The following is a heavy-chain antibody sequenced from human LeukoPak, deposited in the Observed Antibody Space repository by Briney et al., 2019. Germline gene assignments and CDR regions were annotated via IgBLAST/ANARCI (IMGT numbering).Heavy chain of an antibody. D-gene: IGHD3-10*01. V-gene: IGHV1-46*01. CDR3: ARVVKIMVRGVRTYYYYYMDV. Sequence: ASVKVACKASGYTFSHYGFSWVRQAPGQGLEWMGITNPSGGSTSYAQKFQGRVTMTRDMSTSTVYMELSSLRSEDTAVYYCARVVKIMVRGVRTYYYYYMDVWGKGTTVTVSS. CDR1: GYTFSHYG. CDR2: TNPSGGST. J-gene: IGHJ6*03.